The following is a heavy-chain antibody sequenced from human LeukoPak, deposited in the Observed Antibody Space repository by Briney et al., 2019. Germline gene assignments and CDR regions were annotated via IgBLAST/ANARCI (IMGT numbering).Heavy chain of an antibody. D-gene: IGHD6-13*01. CDR3: ASSIAATDTDFDY. Sequence: PGGSLRLSCAASGFMFSSYAMSWVRQAPGKGLEWVSVISGGGGRTYYADSVKGRFTISRDNSKNTLYLQMNSLRAEDTAVYYCASSIAATDTDFDYWGQGTLVTVSS. CDR1: GFMFSSYA. V-gene: IGHV3-23*01. J-gene: IGHJ4*02. CDR2: ISGGGGRT.